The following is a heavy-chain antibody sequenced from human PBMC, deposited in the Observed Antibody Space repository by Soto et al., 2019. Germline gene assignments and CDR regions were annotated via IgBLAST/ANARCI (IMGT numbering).Heavy chain of an antibody. Sequence: VASVKVSCKASGGTFSSYAISWVRQAPGQGLEWMGGIIPIFGTANYAQKFQGRVTITADKSTSTAYMELSSLRSEDTAVYYCARVDCFVGATMISWMFDFCGQGSLVTVYS. J-gene: IGHJ4*02. D-gene: IGHD1-26*01. CDR3: ARVDCFVGATMISWMFDF. V-gene: IGHV1-69*06. CDR1: GGTFSSYA. CDR2: IIPIFGTA.